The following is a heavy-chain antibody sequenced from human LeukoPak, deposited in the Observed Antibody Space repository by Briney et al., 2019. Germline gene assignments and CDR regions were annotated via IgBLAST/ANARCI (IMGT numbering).Heavy chain of an antibody. CDR2: ISGNSGST. D-gene: IGHD5-12*01. CDR3: AKDRSSGYSDY. CDR1: GFTFSSYG. J-gene: IGHJ4*02. V-gene: IGHV3-23*01. Sequence: GGSLRLSCAASGFTFSSYGMSWVRQAPGQGLEWVSAISGNSGSTSYADSVKGRFTISRDNSKNTLYLQMNSLRAGDTAVYYCAKDRSSGYSDYWGQGTLVTVSS.